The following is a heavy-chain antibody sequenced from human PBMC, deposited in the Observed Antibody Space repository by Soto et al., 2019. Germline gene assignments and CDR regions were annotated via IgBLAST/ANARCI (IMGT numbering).Heavy chain of an antibody. D-gene: IGHD6-19*01. CDR1: GFTFSSYW. Sequence: EVQLVESGGGLVQPGGSLRLSCAVSGFTFSSYWMHWVRQAPGKGLVWVSHINSDGSSTSYADSVKGRFTISRDNAKNTLYLQMDSLRAEDTAVYYCAREKDSSGWYLGDYWGQGTLVTVSS. V-gene: IGHV3-74*01. J-gene: IGHJ4*02. CDR3: AREKDSSGWYLGDY. CDR2: INSDGSST.